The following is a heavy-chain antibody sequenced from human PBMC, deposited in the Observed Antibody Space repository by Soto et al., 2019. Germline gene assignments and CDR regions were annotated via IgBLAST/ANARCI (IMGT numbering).Heavy chain of an antibody. CDR3: ARVRQLVGYVYYYIDV. V-gene: IGHV1-18*01. D-gene: IGHD6-6*01. CDR1: GYTFTNYG. Sequence: QVQLLQSGAEVKKPGASVKVSCKASGYTFTNYGITWVRQAPGQGLEWMGWISAYNGNTHYTQRLQGRVTMTTDTSTSTSYMELRGLRSDDTAVYYYARVRQLVGYVYYYIDVWGKGTTVTVSS. J-gene: IGHJ6*03. CDR2: ISAYNGNT.